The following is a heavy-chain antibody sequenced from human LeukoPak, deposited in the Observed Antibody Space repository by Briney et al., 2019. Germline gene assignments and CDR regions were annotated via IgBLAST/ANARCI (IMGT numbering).Heavy chain of an antibody. CDR1: GFTFSSYA. CDR2: ISGSGGST. V-gene: IGHV3-23*01. Sequence: GGSLRLSCAASGFTFSSYAMSWVRQAPGTGMEWVSAISGSGGSTYYADSVKGRFTISRDNSKNTLYLQMNSLRAEDTAVYYCATTYYYDSSGYFLGSDAFDIWGQGTMVTVSS. CDR3: ATTYYYDSSGYFLGSDAFDI. D-gene: IGHD3-22*01. J-gene: IGHJ3*02.